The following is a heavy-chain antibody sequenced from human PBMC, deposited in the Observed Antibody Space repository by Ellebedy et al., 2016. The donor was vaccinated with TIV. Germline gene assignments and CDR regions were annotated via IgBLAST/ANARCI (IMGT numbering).Heavy chain of an antibody. J-gene: IGHJ4*02. D-gene: IGHD2-15*01. Sequence: PGGSLRLSCAASGFTFDDYAMHWVRQAPGKGLEWVSTISNTGSRTYYADSVEGRFIISRDNSKKTLYLQMNSLRAEDTAVYYCASEYCSGGSCYAGFDYWGQGTHVTVSS. CDR1: GFTFDDYA. V-gene: IGHV3-23*01. CDR3: ASEYCSGGSCYAGFDY. CDR2: ISNTGSRT.